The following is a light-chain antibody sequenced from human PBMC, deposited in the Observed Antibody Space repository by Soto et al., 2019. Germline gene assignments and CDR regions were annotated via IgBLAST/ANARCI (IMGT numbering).Light chain of an antibody. Sequence: DIQMTQSPPSLSASVGDRVTITCRASQSISTWLAWYQQKPGKAPKLLIYDASSLESGVPSRFSGSGSGTEFTLTISSLQPEDFASYYCQQYNSYSTFGQGTKVDI. CDR3: QQYNSYST. J-gene: IGKJ1*01. V-gene: IGKV1-5*01. CDR2: DAS. CDR1: QSISTW.